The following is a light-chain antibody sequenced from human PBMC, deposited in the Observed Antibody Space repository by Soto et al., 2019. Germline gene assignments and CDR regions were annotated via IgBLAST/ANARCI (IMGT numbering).Light chain of an antibody. CDR2: DNN. CDR1: SSNIGNNY. V-gene: IGLV1-51*01. J-gene: IGLJ3*02. Sequence: QSVLTQPPSVSAAPGQKVTISCSGSSSNIGNNYVSWYQQLPGTAPKLLIYDNNKRPSGIPDRFSGSKSGTSATLGITGLQTGDEADYYCRTWDSSLSAGRVFGGGTKLTVL. CDR3: RTWDSSLSAGRV.